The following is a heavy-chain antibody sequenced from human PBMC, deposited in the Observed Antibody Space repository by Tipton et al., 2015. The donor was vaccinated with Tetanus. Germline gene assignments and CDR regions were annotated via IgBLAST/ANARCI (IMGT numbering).Heavy chain of an antibody. J-gene: IGHJ6*02. V-gene: IGHV3-23*01. CDR3: AKSRYDFWSYYYYGMDV. CDR1: GFTFSSYA. Sequence: SLRLSCAASGFTFSSYAMSWVRQAPGKGLEWVSAISGSGGSTYYADSVKGRFTISRDNSKNTLYLQMNSLRAEDTAVYYCAKSRYDFWSYYYYGMDVWGQGTTVTVSS. D-gene: IGHD3-3*01. CDR2: ISGSGGST.